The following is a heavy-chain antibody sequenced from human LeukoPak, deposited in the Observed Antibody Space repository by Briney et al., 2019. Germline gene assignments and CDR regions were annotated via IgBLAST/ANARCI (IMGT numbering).Heavy chain of an antibody. D-gene: IGHD2-15*01. J-gene: IGHJ5*02. Sequence: PSETLSLTCTVSGGSISSSSYYWGWIRQPPGKGLEWIGSIYYSGSTYYNPSLKSRVTISVDTSKNQFSLKLSSVTAADTAVYYCARDVAPDIVVVVAATAWFDPWGQGTLVTVSS. CDR2: IYYSGST. CDR1: GGSISSSSYY. V-gene: IGHV4-39*07. CDR3: ARDVAPDIVVVVAATAWFDP.